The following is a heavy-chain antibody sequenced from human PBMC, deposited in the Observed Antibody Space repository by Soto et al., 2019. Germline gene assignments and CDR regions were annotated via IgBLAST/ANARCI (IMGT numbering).Heavy chain of an antibody. J-gene: IGHJ4*02. CDR3: ARLPGYCSGDSCRIDY. CDR1: GGSISDDY. Sequence: SETLSLTCRVSGGSISDDYWSWIRQPPGKRLEWIGYMYKGGSTYYNLSLKSRVTISVDTSKNQFSLKLSSVTAADTAVYFCARLPGYCSGDSCRIDYWGQGTLVPVSS. CDR2: MYKGGST. D-gene: IGHD2-15*01. V-gene: IGHV4-4*08.